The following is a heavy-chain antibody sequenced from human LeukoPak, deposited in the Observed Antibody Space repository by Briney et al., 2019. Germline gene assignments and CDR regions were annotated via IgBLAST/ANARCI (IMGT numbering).Heavy chain of an antibody. CDR1: GFTFSSYA. V-gene: IGHV3-30*04. CDR2: ISYDGSNK. Sequence: GGSLRLSCAASGFTFSSYAMHWVRQAPGKGLEWVAVISYDGSNKYYADSVKGRFTISRDNSKNTLYLQMNSLRAEDTAVYYCARDQRITMIVVVSYYFDYWGQGTLVTVSS. J-gene: IGHJ4*02. CDR3: ARDQRITMIVVVSYYFDY. D-gene: IGHD3-22*01.